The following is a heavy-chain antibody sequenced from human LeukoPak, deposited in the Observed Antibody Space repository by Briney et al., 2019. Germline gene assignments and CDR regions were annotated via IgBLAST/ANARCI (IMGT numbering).Heavy chain of an antibody. CDR1: GGSFSGYY. Sequence: SETLSLTCAVYGGSFSGYYWGWIRQPPGKGLEWIGSFYSSGSAYYNPSLKSRVTISVDTSKNQFSLKLSSVTAADTAVYYCATLSGYDSAGWFDPWGQGTLVTVSS. V-gene: IGHV4-34*01. CDR2: FYSSGSA. J-gene: IGHJ5*02. CDR3: ATLSGYDSAGWFDP. D-gene: IGHD5-12*01.